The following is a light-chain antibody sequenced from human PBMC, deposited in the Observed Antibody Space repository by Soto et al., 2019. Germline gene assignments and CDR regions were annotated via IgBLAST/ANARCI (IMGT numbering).Light chain of an antibody. CDR1: QSISYY. V-gene: IGKV3-20*01. J-gene: IGKJ5*01. CDR3: QQYGSSIT. CDR2: AAS. Sequence: EIVLTQSPGTLSLSPGERATLSYRASQSISYYLAWYQQRPGQAPRLLIYAASYRATGIPDRFSGSGSGTDFTLTISRLEPEDFAVYYCQQYGSSITFGQGTRLEIK.